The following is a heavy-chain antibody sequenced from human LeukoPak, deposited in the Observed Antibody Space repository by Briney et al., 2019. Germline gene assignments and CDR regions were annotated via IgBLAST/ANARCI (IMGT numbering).Heavy chain of an antibody. CDR3: AKEPVSSTSPSGFWFDP. Sequence: GGSLRLSCAASGFTFSSYAMSWVRQAPGKGLEWVSAISGSGGSTYYADSVKGRFTISRDNSKNTLYLQMNSLRAEDTAVYYCAKEPVSSTSPSGFWFDPWGQGTLVTVSS. V-gene: IGHV3-23*01. CDR2: ISGSGGST. CDR1: GFTFSSYA. J-gene: IGHJ5*02. D-gene: IGHD2-2*01.